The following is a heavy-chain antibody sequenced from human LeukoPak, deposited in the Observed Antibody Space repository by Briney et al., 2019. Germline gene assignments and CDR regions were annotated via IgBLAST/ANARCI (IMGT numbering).Heavy chain of an antibody. V-gene: IGHV3-23*01. Sequence: PGGALRLSWAGSGFTFSSYAMRWGRQAPGEGVEGGSGISGRGGSTYYADSVKGRFTISRDNSKNTLYLQMNSLRAEDTAVYYCAKAIYLCSSTSCYSDRFDYWGQGTLVTVSS. CDR2: ISGRGGST. D-gene: IGHD2-2*01. J-gene: IGHJ4*02. CDR3: AKAIYLCSSTSCYSDRFDY. CDR1: GFTFSSYA.